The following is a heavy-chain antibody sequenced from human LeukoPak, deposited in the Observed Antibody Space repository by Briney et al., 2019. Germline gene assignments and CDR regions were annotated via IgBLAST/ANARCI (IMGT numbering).Heavy chain of an antibody. CDR1: GYRFTSQY. CDR3: ASFYNTNDALDI. D-gene: IGHD1-1*01. V-gene: IGHV1-46*01. J-gene: IGHJ3*02. Sequence: ASVKVSCKASGYRFTSQYVHWVRQAPGQGLEWMGIINPTGGSTRNAQKFQGRFSMTGDTSTSTVYMELSRLRSEDTAVYYCASFYNTNDALDIWGQGTMVTVSS. CDR2: INPTGGST.